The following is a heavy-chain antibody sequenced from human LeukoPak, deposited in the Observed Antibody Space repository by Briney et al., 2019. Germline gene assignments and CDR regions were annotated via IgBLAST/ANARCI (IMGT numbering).Heavy chain of an antibody. CDR2: IYYSGST. D-gene: IGHD4-23*01. CDR1: GGSVSSGDYY. V-gene: IGHV4-30-4*01. Sequence: SETLSLTCTVSGGSVSSGDYYWSWIRQPPGKGLEWIGYIYYSGSTYYNPSLKSRVTISVDTSKNQFSLKLSSVTAADTAVYYCARDLLNEGNHLDYWGQGTLVTVSS. J-gene: IGHJ4*02. CDR3: ARDLLNEGNHLDY.